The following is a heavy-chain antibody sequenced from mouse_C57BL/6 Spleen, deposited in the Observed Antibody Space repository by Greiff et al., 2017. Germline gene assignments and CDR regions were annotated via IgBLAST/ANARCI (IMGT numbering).Heavy chain of an antibody. Sequence: QVQLKQSGPELVKPGASVKISCKASGYAFSSSWMNWVKQRPGKGLEWIGRIYPGDGDTNYNGKFKGKATLTADKSSSTAYMQLSSLTSEDSAVYFCARLLRYGYFDVWGTGTTVTVSS. CDR3: ARLLRYGYFDV. D-gene: IGHD1-1*01. J-gene: IGHJ1*03. CDR2: IYPGDGDT. V-gene: IGHV1-82*01. CDR1: GYAFSSSW.